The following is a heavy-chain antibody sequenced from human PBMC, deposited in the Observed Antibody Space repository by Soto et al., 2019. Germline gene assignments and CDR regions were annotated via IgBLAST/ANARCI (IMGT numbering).Heavy chain of an antibody. V-gene: IGHV3-23*01. Sequence: EVQLLESGGGLVQPGGSLRLSCAASGFTFSSHAMSWVRQAPGKGLEWVSGISNSGVDTFYADSVKGRFTVSRDNSKNTLYLQMNGLRVEDTAVYYCAKGRFNFDYWGQGTLVTVSS. CDR3: AKGRFNFDY. CDR2: ISNSGVDT. CDR1: GFTFSSHA. J-gene: IGHJ4*02.